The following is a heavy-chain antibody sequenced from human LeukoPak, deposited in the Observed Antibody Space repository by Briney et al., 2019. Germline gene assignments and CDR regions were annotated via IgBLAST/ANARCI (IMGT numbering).Heavy chain of an antibody. J-gene: IGHJ4*02. CDR3: ARDNYTRQQLGGADY. Sequence: SQTLSLTCTVSGGSISSGGYYWSWIRQPPGKGLEWIGYIYHSGSTYYNPSLKSRVTISVDRSKNQFSLKLSSVTAADTAVYYCARDNYTRQQLGGADYWGQGTLVTVSS. CDR1: GGSISSGGYY. D-gene: IGHD6-13*01. CDR2: IYHSGST. V-gene: IGHV4-30-2*01.